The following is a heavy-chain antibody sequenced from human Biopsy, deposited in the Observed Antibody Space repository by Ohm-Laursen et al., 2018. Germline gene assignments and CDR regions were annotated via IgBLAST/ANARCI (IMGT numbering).Heavy chain of an antibody. V-gene: IGHV3-7*01. CDR2: INPDGSVK. CDR1: GFMFSASW. J-gene: IGHJ2*01. CDR3: ARDVRYLDF. Sequence: GSLRLSCAASGFMFSASWMSWVRQAPGKGLEWVANINPDGSVKYFADSVKGRFTISRDNAKNSVYLQMHSLRTEDTGVYYCARDVRYLDFWGRGTLVTVSS.